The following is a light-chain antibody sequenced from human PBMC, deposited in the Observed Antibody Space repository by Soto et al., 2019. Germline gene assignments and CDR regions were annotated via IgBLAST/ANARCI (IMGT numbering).Light chain of an antibody. V-gene: IGKV3-15*01. CDR3: QQYNNWPPYT. CDR1: QSVSSN. CDR2: GAS. Sequence: EIVMTQSPATLSVSPGERATLSCRASQSVSSNLAWYQQKPGQAPRLLLYGASTRATGIPARFRGSGSGTEFTLTISRLHSEDFAVYYCQQYNNWPPYTFGQGTKLEIK. J-gene: IGKJ2*01.